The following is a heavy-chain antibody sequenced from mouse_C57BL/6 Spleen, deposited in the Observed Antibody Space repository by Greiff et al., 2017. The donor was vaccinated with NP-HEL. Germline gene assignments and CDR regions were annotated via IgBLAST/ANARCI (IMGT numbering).Heavy chain of an antibody. Sequence: QVQLQQSGPELVKPGASVKISCKASGYAFSSSWMNWVKQRPGKGLEWIGRIYPGDGDTNYNGKFKGKATLTADKSSSTAYMQLSSLTAEDSAVYVCAREGYYGSSLNQAWFAYWGQGTLVTVSA. V-gene: IGHV1-82*01. CDR1: GYAFSSSW. J-gene: IGHJ3*01. CDR2: IYPGDGDT. D-gene: IGHD1-1*01. CDR3: AREGYYGSSLNQAWFAY.